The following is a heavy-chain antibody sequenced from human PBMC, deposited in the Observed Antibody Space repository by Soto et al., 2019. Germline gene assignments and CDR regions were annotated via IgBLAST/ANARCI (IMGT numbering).Heavy chain of an antibody. V-gene: IGHV3-15*01. J-gene: IGHJ3*02. Sequence: GESLKISCAASGFTFSNAWMSWVRQAPGKGLEWVGRIKSKTDGGTTDYAAPVKGRFTISRDDSKNTLYLQMNSLKTEDTAVYYCTTEIVVVPAASSSAFDIWGQGTMVTVSS. CDR2: IKSKTDGGTT. CDR1: GFTFSNAW. CDR3: TTEIVVVPAASSSAFDI. D-gene: IGHD2-2*01.